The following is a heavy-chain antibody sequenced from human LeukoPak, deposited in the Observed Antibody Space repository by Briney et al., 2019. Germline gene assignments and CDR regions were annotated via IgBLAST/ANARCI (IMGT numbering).Heavy chain of an antibody. D-gene: IGHD3-10*01. Sequence: QTWGSLTLSCAASGFTFSSNGMSWVRKAPGKGLEWVSAISGSGGSTYYADSVKGRFTISRDNSKNTLYLQMNSLRAEDTAVYYCAKRPWSGELLNWFDPWGQGTLVTVPS. CDR1: GFTFSSNG. V-gene: IGHV3-23*01. J-gene: IGHJ5*02. CDR3: AKRPWSGELLNWFDP. CDR2: ISGSGGST.